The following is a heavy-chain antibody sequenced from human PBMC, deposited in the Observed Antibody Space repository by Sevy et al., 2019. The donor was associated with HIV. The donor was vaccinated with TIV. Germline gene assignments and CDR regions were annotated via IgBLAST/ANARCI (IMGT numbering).Heavy chain of an antibody. CDR2: ISYEGTET. CDR1: GFAFSTHA. J-gene: IGHJ4*01. V-gene: IGHV3-30-3*01. Sequence: GGSLRLSCAASGFAFSTHAMHWVRQAPGKGLEWVAVISYEGTETFYAASVEGRFTISRDNSKNMLSPQINSLRPEDTAVYYCAKDGGYSVKWYPLYWGHGTLVTVSS. D-gene: IGHD1-26*01. CDR3: AKDGGYSVKWYPLY.